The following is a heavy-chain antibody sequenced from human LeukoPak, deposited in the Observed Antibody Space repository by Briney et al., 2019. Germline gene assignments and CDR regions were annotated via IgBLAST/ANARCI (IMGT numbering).Heavy chain of an antibody. CDR1: GVTFRSYW. J-gene: IGHJ6*02. D-gene: IGHD1-1*01. V-gene: IGHV3-7*05. CDR3: AGGTGMDV. Sequence: PGGSLRLSCAASGVTFRSYWMSWVRQAPGKGLEWVASIKQDGGEKYYVDFVKGRFSISRDNAKNSLYLQMNSLGADDTAVYYCAGGTGMDVWGQGTTVTVSS. CDR2: IKQDGGEK.